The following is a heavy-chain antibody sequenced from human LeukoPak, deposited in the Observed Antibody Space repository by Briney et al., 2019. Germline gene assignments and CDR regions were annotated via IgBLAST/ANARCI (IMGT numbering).Heavy chain of an antibody. D-gene: IGHD2-2*01. CDR3: ARHIVVVPAAILQADY. CDR2: ISGYNGNT. J-gene: IGHJ4*02. CDR1: GYTFTNYG. Sequence: GASVKVSCKASGYTFTNYGISWVRQAPGQGLEWMGWISGYNGNTNHAQKLQGRVTMTTDTSTSTAYMELRSLRSDDTAVYYCARHIVVVPAAILQADYWGQGTLVTVSS. V-gene: IGHV1-18*04.